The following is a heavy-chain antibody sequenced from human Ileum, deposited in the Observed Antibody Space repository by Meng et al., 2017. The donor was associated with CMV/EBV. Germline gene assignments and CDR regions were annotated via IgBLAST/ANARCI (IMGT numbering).Heavy chain of an antibody. CDR1: GLIFSNYW. CDR3: ASGPRSGSY. Sequence: GESLKISCAASGLIFSNYWMNWVRLAPGKGLEWVGNINGDGSRQDYVDSVEGRFTMSRDNAKNSLYLQMNSLRAEDTGVYYCASGPRSGSYWGQGTRVT. CDR2: INGDGSRQ. D-gene: IGHD2-15*01. V-gene: IGHV3-7*01. J-gene: IGHJ4*02.